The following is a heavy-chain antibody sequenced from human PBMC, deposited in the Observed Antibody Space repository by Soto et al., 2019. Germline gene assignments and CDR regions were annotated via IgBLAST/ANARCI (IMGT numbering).Heavy chain of an antibody. CDR2: IWYDGSNK. J-gene: IGHJ6*02. CDR1: GFTFSGHA. CDR3: ARDGQGLAPYALDV. Sequence: QVQLVESGGGVAQPGRSLRLSCTVSGFTFSGHAMHWVRQAPGKGLEWVTQIWYDGSNKYYAESVKGRFTISRDNSKNTRYLQRNSLRVEDTAVYYCARDGQGLAPYALDVWGQGTSVTVSS. D-gene: IGHD6-19*01. V-gene: IGHV3-33*01.